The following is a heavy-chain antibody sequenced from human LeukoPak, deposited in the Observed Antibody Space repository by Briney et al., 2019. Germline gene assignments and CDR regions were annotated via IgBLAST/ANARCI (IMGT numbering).Heavy chain of an antibody. CDR3: ARTGLRFDY. CDR2: IYTSGST. D-gene: IGHD5-12*01. V-gene: IGHV4-61*02. Sequence: SQTLSLTCTVSGGSISSGSYYWSWNRQPAGKGLEWIGRIYTSGSTNYNPSLKSRVTISVDTSKNQFSLKLSSVTAADTAVYYCARTGLRFDYWGQGTLVTVSS. CDR1: GGSISSGSYY. J-gene: IGHJ4*02.